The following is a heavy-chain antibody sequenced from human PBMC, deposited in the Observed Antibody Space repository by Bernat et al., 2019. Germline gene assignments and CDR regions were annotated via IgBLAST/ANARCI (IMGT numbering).Heavy chain of an antibody. D-gene: IGHD2-15*01. CDR3: ARNYEGCSGGSCYLHFDY. Sequence: QLQLQESGPGLVKPSETLSLTCTVSGGSISSSSYYWGWIRQPPGKGLEWIGSIYYSGSTYYNPSLKSRVTISVDTSTNQFSLKLSSVTAADTAVYYCARNYEGCSGGSCYLHFDYWGQGTLVTVSS. J-gene: IGHJ4*02. CDR2: IYYSGST. CDR1: GGSISSSSYY. V-gene: IGHV4-39*01.